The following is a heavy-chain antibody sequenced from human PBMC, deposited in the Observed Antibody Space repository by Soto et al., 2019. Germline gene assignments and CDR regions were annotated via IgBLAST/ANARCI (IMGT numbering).Heavy chain of an antibody. CDR3: AKDLHWYGMDV. CDR2: INKDGGTT. J-gene: IGHJ6*02. Sequence: EVQLLESGGGLVQPGESLRLSCAASGFTFSDYFMNWVRQAPGKGLEWVSGINKDGGTTQNADFVRGRFTISRDNSRNTLYLQMNSVRAEDTALYYCAKDLHWYGMDVWGQGTTVTFS. CDR1: GFTFSDYF. V-gene: IGHV3-23*01. D-gene: IGHD1-20*01.